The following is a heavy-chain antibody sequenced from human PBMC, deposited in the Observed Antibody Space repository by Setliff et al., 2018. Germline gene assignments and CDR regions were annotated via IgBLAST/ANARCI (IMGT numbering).Heavy chain of an antibody. D-gene: IGHD6-13*01. Sequence: SVKVSCKASGGTFSSYAISWVRQAPGQGLEWMGWISGYNGNTNYAQKFQGRVTITTDESTSTAYMELSSLRSEDTAVYYCARDLAGIRSGWGQGALVTVSS. J-gene: IGHJ4*02. CDR3: ARDLAGIRSG. V-gene: IGHV1-69*05. CDR1: GGTFSSYA. CDR2: ISGYNGNT.